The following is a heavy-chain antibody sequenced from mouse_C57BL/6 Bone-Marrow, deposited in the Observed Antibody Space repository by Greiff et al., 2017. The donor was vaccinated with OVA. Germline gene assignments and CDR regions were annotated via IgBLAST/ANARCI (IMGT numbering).Heavy chain of an antibody. J-gene: IGHJ3*01. Sequence: VQLKESGPGLVQPSQSLSITCTVSGFSLTSYGVHWVRQPPGKGLEWLGVIWSGGSTDYNAAFISRLSISKDNSKSQVFFKMNSLQADDTAIYYCAKQLLHWGQGTLVTVSA. CDR2: IWSGGST. V-gene: IGHV2-4*01. D-gene: IGHD1-1*01. CDR1: GFSLTSYG. CDR3: AKQLLH.